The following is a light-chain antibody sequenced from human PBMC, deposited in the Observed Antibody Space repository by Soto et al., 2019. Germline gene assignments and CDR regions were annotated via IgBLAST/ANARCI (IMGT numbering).Light chain of an antibody. V-gene: IGKV1-27*01. CDR3: QKYNSAPIT. CDR2: AAS. Sequence: DIQMTQSPSSLSASVGDRVTITCRASQGISNYLAWYQQKPGKVPKLLIYAASTLQSGVPSRFSGSGSGTDFTLTISSLQTEDVATYYCQKYNSAPITFCQGTRLEIK. J-gene: IGKJ5*01. CDR1: QGISNY.